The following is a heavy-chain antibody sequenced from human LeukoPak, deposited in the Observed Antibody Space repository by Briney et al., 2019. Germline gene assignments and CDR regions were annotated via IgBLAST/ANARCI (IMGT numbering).Heavy chain of an antibody. CDR2: ISSSSSYI. Sequence: GGSLRLSCAASGFTFSSYEMNWVRQAPGKGLEWVSSISSSSSYIYYADSVKGRFTISRDNAKNSLYLQMNSLRAEDTAVYYCARARSTYYDSSGYRILAYDYWGQGTLVTVSS. J-gene: IGHJ4*02. CDR1: GFTFSSYE. CDR3: ARARSTYYDSSGYRILAYDY. D-gene: IGHD3-22*01. V-gene: IGHV3-21*01.